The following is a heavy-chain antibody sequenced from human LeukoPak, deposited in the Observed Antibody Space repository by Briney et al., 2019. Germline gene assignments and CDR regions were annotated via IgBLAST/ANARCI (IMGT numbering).Heavy chain of an antibody. CDR3: AKVLITSTSYGFDY. V-gene: IGHV3-23*01. D-gene: IGHD5-18*01. Sequence: GGSLRLSCAASGFTFSSYAMTWVRQAPGKGLEWVSAISGSGGSTYYADSVKGRFTISRDNSKNTLYLQMGSLRAEDTAVYYCAKVLITSTSYGFDYGGQGTLVTVSS. CDR2: ISGSGGST. CDR1: GFTFSSYA. J-gene: IGHJ4*01.